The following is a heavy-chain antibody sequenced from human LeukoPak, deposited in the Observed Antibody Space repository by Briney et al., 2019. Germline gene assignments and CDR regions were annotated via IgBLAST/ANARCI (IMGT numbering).Heavy chain of an antibody. D-gene: IGHD6-19*01. CDR1: GFTFSRHG. V-gene: IGHV3-30*18. CDR3: AKDGHSSGWRATYFDY. CDR2: ISNDGSRK. J-gene: IGHJ4*02. Sequence: GGSLRLSCEPSGFTFSRHGMHWVRQAPGKGLEWVAIISNDGSRKYYAHSVEGRFTISRDNSKNTLYLQMDSLRAEDTAVYYCAKDGHSSGWRATYFDYWGQGTLVTVSS.